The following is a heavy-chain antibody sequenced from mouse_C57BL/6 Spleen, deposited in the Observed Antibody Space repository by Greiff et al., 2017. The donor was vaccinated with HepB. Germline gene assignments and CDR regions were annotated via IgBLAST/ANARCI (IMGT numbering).Heavy chain of an antibody. CDR3: ARGYDGYYFHWYFDV. CDR1: GYTFTSYG. Sequence: QVQLQQSGAELARPGASVKLSCKASGYTFTSYGISWVKQRTGQGLEWIGEIYPRSGNTYYNEKFKGKATLTADKSSSTAYMELRSLTSEDSAVYFCARGYDGYYFHWYFDVWGTGTTVTVSS. D-gene: IGHD2-3*01. CDR2: IYPRSGNT. V-gene: IGHV1-81*01. J-gene: IGHJ1*03.